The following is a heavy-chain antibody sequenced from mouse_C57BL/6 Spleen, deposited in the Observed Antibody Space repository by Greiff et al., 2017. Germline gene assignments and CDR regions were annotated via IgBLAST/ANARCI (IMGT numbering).Heavy chain of an antibody. V-gene: IGHV1-72*01. CDR2: IDPTSGGT. D-gene: IGHD3-3*01. J-gene: IGHJ3*01. Sequence: VQLKQPGAELVKPGASVKLSCKASGYTFTSYWMHWVKQRPGRGLEWIGRIDPTSGGTKYNEKFKSKATLTVDKPSSTAYMQRSSLTSEDSAVYYCAREKGIVGGFAYWGQGTLVTVSA. CDR1: GYTFTSYW. CDR3: AREKGIVGGFAY.